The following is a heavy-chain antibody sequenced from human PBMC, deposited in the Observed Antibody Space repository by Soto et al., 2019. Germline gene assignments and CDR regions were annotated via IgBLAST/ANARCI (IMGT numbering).Heavy chain of an antibody. CDR2: MNPNSGNT. D-gene: IGHD3-22*01. CDR3: ARALPQTYYYDSSGYSYFDY. J-gene: IGHJ4*02. V-gene: IGHV1-8*01. CDR1: GYTFTSYD. Sequence: ASVKVSCKASGYTFTSYDINWVRQATGQGLEWMGWMNPNSGNTGYAQKFQGRVTMTRNTSISTAYMELSSLRSEDTAVYYCARALPQTYYYDSSGYSYFDYWGQGTLVTVSS.